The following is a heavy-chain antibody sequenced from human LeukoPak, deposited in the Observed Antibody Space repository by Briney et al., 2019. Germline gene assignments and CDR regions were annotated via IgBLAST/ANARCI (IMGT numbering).Heavy chain of an antibody. Sequence: SVKVSCKASGGTFSSYAISWVRQAPGQGLEWMGGIIPIFGTANYAQKFQGRVTITADKSTSTAYKELSSLRSEDTAVYYCARGDTMVRGAPRYYFDYWGQGTLVTVSS. CDR2: IIPIFGTA. V-gene: IGHV1-69*06. CDR1: GGTFSSYA. J-gene: IGHJ4*02. D-gene: IGHD3-10*01. CDR3: ARGDTMVRGAPRYYFDY.